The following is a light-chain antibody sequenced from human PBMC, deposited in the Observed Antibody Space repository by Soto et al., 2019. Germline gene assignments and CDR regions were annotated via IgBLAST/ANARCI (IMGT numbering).Light chain of an antibody. CDR2: AAS. CDR3: LQHNSYPRT. V-gene: IGKV1-17*03. J-gene: IGKJ1*01. CDR1: QAISNW. Sequence: DIQMTQSPSFVSASVGDRVTITCRASQAISNWVAWYQQKPGKAPELMIYAASTLQSGVPSRFSGSGSGTEFTLTISSLQPEDFATYYCLQHNSYPRTFGQGTKVDIK.